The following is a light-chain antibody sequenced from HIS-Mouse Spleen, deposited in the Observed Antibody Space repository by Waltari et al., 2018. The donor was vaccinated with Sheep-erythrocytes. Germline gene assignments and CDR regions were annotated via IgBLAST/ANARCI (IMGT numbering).Light chain of an antibody. Sequence: QSALTQPASVSGSPVQSITIPCTGTSSDVGRYNLVPWYQQHPGKAPKLMIYEGSKRPSGVSNRFSGSKSGNTASLTISGLQAEDEADYYCCSYAGSSTPWVFGGGTKLTVL. V-gene: IGLV2-23*01. CDR1: SSDVGRYNL. J-gene: IGLJ3*02. CDR3: CSYAGSSTPWV. CDR2: EGS.